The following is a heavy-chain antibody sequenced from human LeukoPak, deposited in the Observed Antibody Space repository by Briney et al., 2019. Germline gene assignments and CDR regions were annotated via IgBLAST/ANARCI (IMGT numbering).Heavy chain of an antibody. D-gene: IGHD1-7*01. CDR2: IYYSGST. CDR3: ARGTRYNLNYVVH. Sequence: SETLSLTCTVSGGSISSYYWSWIRQPPGKGLEWIGYIYYSGSTNYNPSLKSRVTISVDTSKNQFSLKLSSVTAADTAMYYCARGTRYNLNYVVHWGQGTLVTVSS. J-gene: IGHJ4*02. CDR1: GGSISSYY. V-gene: IGHV4-59*01.